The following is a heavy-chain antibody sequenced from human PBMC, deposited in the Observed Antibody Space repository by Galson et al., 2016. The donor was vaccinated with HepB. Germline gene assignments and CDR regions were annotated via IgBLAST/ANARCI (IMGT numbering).Heavy chain of an antibody. V-gene: IGHV2-70*04. CDR1: GFSLGTTGVR. D-gene: IGHD2-21*02. Sequence: PALVKPTQTLTLTCTFSGFSLGTTGVRVSWIRQPPGKALEWLARIDWDDDKFYSISLRTRLSISKDTSKNQVVLTMTNMDPVDTATYYCARIGFGDSGTFFDYWGQGTLVTVSS. CDR3: ARIGFGDSGTFFDY. J-gene: IGHJ4*02. CDR2: IDWDDDK.